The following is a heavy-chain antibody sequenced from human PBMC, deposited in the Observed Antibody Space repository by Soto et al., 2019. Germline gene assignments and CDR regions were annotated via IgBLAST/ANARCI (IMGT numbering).Heavy chain of an antibody. V-gene: IGHV5-10-1*01. Sequence: PGESLKISCQGSGYSFTSYWISWVRQMPGKGLEWMGRIDPSDSYTNYSPSFQGHVTISADKSISTAYLQWSSLKASDTAMYYCARQIYDSDTGPNFQYYFDSWGQGTPVTVSS. CDR1: GYSFTSYW. CDR3: ARQIYDSDTGPNFQYYFDS. D-gene: IGHD3-22*01. J-gene: IGHJ4*02. CDR2: IDPSDSYT.